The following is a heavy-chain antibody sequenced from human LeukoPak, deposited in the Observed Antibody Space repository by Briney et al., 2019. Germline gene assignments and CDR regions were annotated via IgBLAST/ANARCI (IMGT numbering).Heavy chain of an antibody. J-gene: IGHJ4*02. V-gene: IGHV3-23*01. D-gene: IGHD5-18*01. CDR3: AKDAAGYSYGQSDY. CDR1: GFSFISYS. Sequence: SGGSLRLSCAASGFSFISYSMSWVRQAPGKGLEWVSSISGSGGSTYYAVSVKGRFTISRDNSKNTLYMQMNSLRAEDTALYYCAKDAAGYSYGQSDYWGQGTLVTVSS. CDR2: ISGSGGST.